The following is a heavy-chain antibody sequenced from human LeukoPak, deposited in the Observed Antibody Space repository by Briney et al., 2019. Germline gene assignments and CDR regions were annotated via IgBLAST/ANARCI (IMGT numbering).Heavy chain of an antibody. CDR1: GYTFTGYY. CDR3: ARARITYYYDSSGYYSLFH. D-gene: IGHD3-22*01. V-gene: IGHV1-2*06. Sequence: GASVKVSCKASGYTFTGYYMHWVRQAPGQGLEWMGRINPNSGGTNYAQKFQGRVTMTRDTSISTAYMELSRLRSDDTAVYYCARARITYYYDSSGYYSLFHWGQGTLVTVFS. CDR2: INPNSGGT. J-gene: IGHJ4*02.